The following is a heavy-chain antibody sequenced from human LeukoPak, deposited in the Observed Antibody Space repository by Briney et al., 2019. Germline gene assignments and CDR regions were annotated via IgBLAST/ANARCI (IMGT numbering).Heavy chain of an antibody. CDR3: ARAGGSYSPSDY. V-gene: IGHV1-69*13. CDR2: IIPIFGTA. Sequence: SVKVSCKASGGTFSSYAVSWVRQAPGQGLEWMGGIIPIFGTANYAQKFQGRVTITADESTSTAYMELSSLRSEDTAVYYCARAGGSYSPSDYWGQGTLVTVSS. D-gene: IGHD2-21*01. J-gene: IGHJ4*02. CDR1: GGTFSSYA.